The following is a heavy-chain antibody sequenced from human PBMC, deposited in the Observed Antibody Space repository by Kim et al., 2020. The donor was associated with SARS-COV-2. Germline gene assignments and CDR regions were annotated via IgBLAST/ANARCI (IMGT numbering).Heavy chain of an antibody. CDR3: ARGHYGGILFDY. Sequence: SETLSLTCTVSGGSISSRGYYWSWIRQHPGKGLEWIGYIYYSGSTYYNPSLKCRVTISVDTSKNQFSLKLSSVTAADTAVYYCARGHYGGILFDYWGQGTMVTVSS. CDR1: GGSISSRGYY. V-gene: IGHV4-31*03. D-gene: IGHD4-17*01. J-gene: IGHJ4*02. CDR2: IYYSGST.